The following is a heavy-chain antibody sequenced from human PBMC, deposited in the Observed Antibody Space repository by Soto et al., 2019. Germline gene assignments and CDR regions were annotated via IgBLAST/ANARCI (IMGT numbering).Heavy chain of an antibody. CDR2: ISSTSSHI. CDR3: VRAQVVVIPAAAFYFDS. J-gene: IGHJ4*02. V-gene: IGHV3-21*01. Sequence: EVQLVESGGGLVKPGGSLRLSCAASGFTFSSYSMNWVRQAPGKGLEWVSSISSTSSHIYYADSVKGRFTISRDNAKNSLYLQMNSLRAEDTAVYYCVRAQVVVIPAAAFYFDSWGQGTLLTVSS. CDR1: GFTFSSYS. D-gene: IGHD2-2*01.